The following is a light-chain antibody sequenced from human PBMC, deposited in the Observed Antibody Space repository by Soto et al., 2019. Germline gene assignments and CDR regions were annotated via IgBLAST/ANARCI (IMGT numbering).Light chain of an antibody. CDR3: VLYMGSERV. V-gene: IGLV8-61*01. J-gene: IGLJ3*02. Sequence: QTVVTQEPSFSVSPGGTVTLTCGLSSGSVSTSYYPSWYQQTPGQAPLTLIYSTNTRSSGVPDRFSGSILGNKAALTITGAQADDESDYYCVLYMGSERVFGGGTKLTVL. CDR1: SGSVSTSYY. CDR2: STN.